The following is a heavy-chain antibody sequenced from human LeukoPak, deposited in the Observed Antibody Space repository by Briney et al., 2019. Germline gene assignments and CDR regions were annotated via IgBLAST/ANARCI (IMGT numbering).Heavy chain of an antibody. Sequence: GGSLRLSCAASGFTFSSSAMSWVRQAPGKGLEWVSAISNNGGYTYYADSVQGRFTISRDNAKNTLLLQMNSLRAEDTAVYYCARDSAGSTYYPHNWFDPWGQGTLVTVSS. D-gene: IGHD3-3*01. J-gene: IGHJ5*02. V-gene: IGHV3-23*01. CDR1: GFTFSSSA. CDR2: ISNNGGYT. CDR3: ARDSAGSTYYPHNWFDP.